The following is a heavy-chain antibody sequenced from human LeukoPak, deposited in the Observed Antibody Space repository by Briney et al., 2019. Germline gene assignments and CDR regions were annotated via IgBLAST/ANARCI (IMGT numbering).Heavy chain of an antibody. CDR3: ARQGSYYDFWSGPDY. V-gene: IGHV5-51*01. CDR1: GYSFTSYW. Sequence: GESLKISCKGSGYSFTSYWIGWVRQMPGQGLEWMGIIYPGDSDTRYSPSFQGQVTISADKSISTAYLQWSSLKATDTAMYYCARQGSYYDFWSGPDYWGQGTLVTVSS. CDR2: IYPGDSDT. D-gene: IGHD3-3*01. J-gene: IGHJ4*02.